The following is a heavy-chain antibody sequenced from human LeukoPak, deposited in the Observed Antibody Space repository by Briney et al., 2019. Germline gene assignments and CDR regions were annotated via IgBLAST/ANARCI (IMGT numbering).Heavy chain of an antibody. CDR1: GYTFSNYG. CDR2: ISAFNGNT. CDR3: ARYLDIFGVAEVDY. V-gene: IGHV1-18*01. D-gene: IGHD3-3*02. Sequence: ATVKVSCKASGYTFSNYGISWVRQAPGQGLEWMGWISAFNGNTNYAQRLQGRLTMTTDTPTSTAYMELRSLRSDDTAVYYCARYLDIFGVAEVDYWGQGTLFTVSS. J-gene: IGHJ4*02.